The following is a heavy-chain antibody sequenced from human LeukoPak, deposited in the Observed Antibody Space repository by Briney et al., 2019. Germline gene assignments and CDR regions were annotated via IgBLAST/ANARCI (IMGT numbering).Heavy chain of an antibody. Sequence: ASVKVSCXASGYTFTSYDINWVRLATGQGLEWMGWMNPNSGNTGYAQKFQGRVTMTRNTSISTAYMELSSLRSEDTAVYYCARGQVRGVHLLPYYYYYMDVWGKGTTVTVSS. V-gene: IGHV1-8*01. CDR2: MNPNSGNT. J-gene: IGHJ6*03. CDR3: ARGQVRGVHLLPYYYYYMDV. D-gene: IGHD3-10*01. CDR1: GYTFTSYD.